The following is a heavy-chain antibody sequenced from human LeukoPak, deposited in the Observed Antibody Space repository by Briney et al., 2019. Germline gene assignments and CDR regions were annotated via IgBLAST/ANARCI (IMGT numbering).Heavy chain of an antibody. Sequence: GASVKVSCKASGYTFTSYAMNWVRQAPGQGLEWMGWMNPNSGNTGYAQKFQGRVTMTRNTSISTAYMELSSLRSEDTAVYYCARGTYYYGSGSSNWFDPWGQGTLVTVSS. CDR2: MNPNSGNT. D-gene: IGHD3-10*01. J-gene: IGHJ5*02. CDR1: GYTFTSYA. CDR3: ARGTYYYGSGSSNWFDP. V-gene: IGHV1-8*01.